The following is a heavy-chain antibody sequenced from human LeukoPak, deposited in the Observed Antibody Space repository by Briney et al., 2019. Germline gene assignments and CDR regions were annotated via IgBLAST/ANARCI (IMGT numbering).Heavy chain of an antibody. CDR2: ISGSGGST. Sequence: GGSLRLSCAASGFTFSSYAMSWVRQAPGKGLEWFSAISGSGGSTYYADSVKGRFTISRDNSKNTLYLQMNSLRAEDTAVYYCAKHYYGSGSYYGPFDYWGQGTLVTVSS. D-gene: IGHD3-10*01. CDR3: AKHYYGSGSYYGPFDY. CDR1: GFTFSSYA. J-gene: IGHJ4*02. V-gene: IGHV3-23*01.